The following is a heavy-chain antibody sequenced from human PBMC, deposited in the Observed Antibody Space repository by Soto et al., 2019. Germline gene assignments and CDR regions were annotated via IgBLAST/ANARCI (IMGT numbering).Heavy chain of an antibody. V-gene: IGHV3-64*01. CDR2: ISSKGGIT. J-gene: IGHJ4*02. CDR1: GFTFSSYD. CDR3: VRDPSFDY. Sequence: EVQLVESGGGLVQPGGSLRLSCAASGFTFSSYDMHWVRQAPGKGLEYISAISSKGGITYYANSVKGRFTISRDNSKNTLYLQMGSLRAEDMAVYYCVRDPSFDYWGQGTLVTVSS.